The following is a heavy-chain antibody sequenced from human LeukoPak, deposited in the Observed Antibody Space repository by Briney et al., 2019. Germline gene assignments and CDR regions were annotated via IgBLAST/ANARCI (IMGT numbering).Heavy chain of an antibody. CDR3: ARLIADYYDSSGYDY. J-gene: IGHJ4*02. V-gene: IGHV4-39*01. CDR1: GGSISSSSYY. CDR2: IYYSGST. D-gene: IGHD3-22*01. Sequence: PSETLSLTCTVSGGSISSSSYYWGWIRQPPGKGLEWIGSIYYSGSTYYNPSLKSRVTISVDTSKNQFSLKLSSVTAADTAVYYCARLIADYYDSSGYDYWGQRTLVTVSS.